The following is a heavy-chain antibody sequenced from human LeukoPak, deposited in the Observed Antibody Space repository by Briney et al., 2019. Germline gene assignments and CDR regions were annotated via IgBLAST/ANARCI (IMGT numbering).Heavy chain of an antibody. V-gene: IGHV4-34*01. D-gene: IGHD2-2*01. CDR3: ARGAWVLNKPGYCSSNSCYHFCY. Sequence: SETLSLTCAVYGGSFSGYYWSWIRQPPGKGLEWIGEINHSGSTNYNPSLKSRVTISVDTSKNQFSLKLSSVTAADTAVYYCARGAWVLNKPGYCSSNSCYHFCYWGQGTLVTVSS. CDR1: GGSFSGYY. J-gene: IGHJ4*02. CDR2: INHSGST.